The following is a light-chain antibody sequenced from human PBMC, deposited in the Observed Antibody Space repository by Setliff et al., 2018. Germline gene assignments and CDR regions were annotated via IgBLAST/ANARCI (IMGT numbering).Light chain of an antibody. J-gene: IGLJ3*02. CDR2: EVT. V-gene: IGLV2-14*01. CDR3: SSYTSSDTWV. CDR1: SSDIGGYNY. Sequence: QSALTQPASVSGSPGQSITISCTGTSSDIGGYNYVSWYQQHPGKAPKLMIYEVTNRPSGVSYRFSGSKSGNTASLTISGLQAEDEADYYCSSYTSSDTWVFGGGTKVT.